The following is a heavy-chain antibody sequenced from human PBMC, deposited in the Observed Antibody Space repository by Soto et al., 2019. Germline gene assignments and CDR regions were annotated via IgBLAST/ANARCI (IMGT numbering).Heavy chain of an antibody. J-gene: IGHJ4*02. CDR1: GGSISSSSYY. D-gene: IGHD2-8*01. Sequence: QLQLQESGPGLVKPSETLSLTCTVSGGSISSSSYYWGWIRQPPGKGLEWIGSIYYSGSTYYNPSLKSRVTISVDTSKNQFSLKLSSVNAADTAVYYCARLQVYAIRLYIPDHFDYWGQGTLVTVSS. V-gene: IGHV4-39*01. CDR3: ARLQVYAIRLYIPDHFDY. CDR2: IYYSGST.